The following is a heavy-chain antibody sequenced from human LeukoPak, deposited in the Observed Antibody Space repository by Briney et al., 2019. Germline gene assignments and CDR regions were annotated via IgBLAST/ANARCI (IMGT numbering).Heavy chain of an antibody. CDR2: ISGSGGST. CDR1: GFTFSSYA. CDR3: AKALTGYSSGWTLNPVDY. Sequence: PGGSLRLSCAASGFTFSSYAMSWVRQAPGKGLEWVSAISGSGGSTYYADSVKGRFTISRDNSKNTLYLQMNSLRAEDTAVYYCAKALTGYSSGWTLNPVDYWGQGTLVTVSS. D-gene: IGHD6-19*01. J-gene: IGHJ4*02. V-gene: IGHV3-23*01.